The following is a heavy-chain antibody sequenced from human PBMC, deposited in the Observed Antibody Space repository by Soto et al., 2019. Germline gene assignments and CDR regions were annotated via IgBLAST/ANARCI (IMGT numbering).Heavy chain of an antibody. V-gene: IGHV3-73*02. D-gene: IGHD5-18*01. CDR3: TRRAVDTARGNDY. CDR1: GFTFSGSA. CDR2: IRSKANSYAT. J-gene: IGHJ4*02. Sequence: EVQLVESGGGLVQPGGSLKLSCAASGFTFSGSAMHWVRQASGKGLEWVGRIRSKANSYATAYAASVKGRFTICRDDSKNTAYLQMNSLKTEDTAVYYCTRRAVDTARGNDYWGQGTLVTVSS.